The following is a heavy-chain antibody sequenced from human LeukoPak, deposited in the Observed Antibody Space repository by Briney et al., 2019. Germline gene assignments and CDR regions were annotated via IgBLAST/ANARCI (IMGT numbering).Heavy chain of an antibody. D-gene: IGHD3-9*01. V-gene: IGHV1-18*01. CDR2: ISAYNGNT. CDR3: ARASVLRYFDWLLSNWFDP. CDR1: GYTFTSYG. J-gene: IGHJ5*02. Sequence: GASVTVSCKASGYTFTSYGISWVRQAPGQGLEWMGWISAYNGNTNYAQKLQGRVTITTDTSTSTAYMELRSLRSDDTAVYYCARASVLRYFDWLLSNWFDPWGQGTLVTVSS.